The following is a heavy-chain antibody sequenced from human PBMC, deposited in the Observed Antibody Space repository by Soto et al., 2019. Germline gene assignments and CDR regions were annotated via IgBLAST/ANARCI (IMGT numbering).Heavy chain of an antibody. CDR3: AALEMATDYYYYGMDV. V-gene: IGHV1-58*02. CDR1: GFTFTSSA. Sequence: SVKVSCKASGFTFTSSAMQWVRQARGQRLEWIGWIVVGSGNTNYAQKFQERVTITRDMSTSTAYMELSSLRSEDTAVYYCAALEMATDYYYYGMDVWGQGTKVTVSS. J-gene: IGHJ6*02. D-gene: IGHD5-12*01. CDR2: IVVGSGNT.